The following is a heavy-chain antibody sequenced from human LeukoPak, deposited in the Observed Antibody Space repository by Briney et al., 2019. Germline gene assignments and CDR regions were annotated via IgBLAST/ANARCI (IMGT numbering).Heavy chain of an antibody. CDR1: VGTFSSYA. D-gene: IGHD5-12*01. J-gene: IGHJ4*02. CDR2: IIPIFGTA. CDR3: ASGGGYSGYDWFDY. Sequence: SVKVSCQASVGTFSSYAISWVRQAPGQGLEWMGGIIPIFGTANYAQKFQGRVTITADESTSTAYMELSSLRSEDTAVYYCASGGGYSGYDWFDYWGQGTLVTVSS. V-gene: IGHV1-69*13.